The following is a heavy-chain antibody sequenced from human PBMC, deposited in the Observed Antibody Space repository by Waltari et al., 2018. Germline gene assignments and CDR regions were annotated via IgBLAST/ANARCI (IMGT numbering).Heavy chain of an antibody. V-gene: IGHV3-33*08. CDR2: SGFDISRK. J-gene: IGHJ1*01. CDR1: GFPFSDFD. Sequence: QGQLVESGGGVVQSGRSLRLSCAASGFPFSDFDMHWVRQAPGKGLEWLAVSGFDISRKYYADSVKGRFTISRDNSKNTLFLQMDSLTLDDTTVYYCAAQPLVSLPFHAWGQGTLVTVSS. D-gene: IGHD6-13*01. CDR3: AAQPLVSLPFHA.